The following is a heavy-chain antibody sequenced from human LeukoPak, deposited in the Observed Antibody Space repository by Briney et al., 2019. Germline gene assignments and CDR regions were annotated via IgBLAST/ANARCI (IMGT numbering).Heavy chain of an antibody. D-gene: IGHD3-3*01. CDR2: IYYSGST. V-gene: IGHV4-39*07. CDR3: ARLGFYDFWSGWSHYYYMDV. J-gene: IGHJ6*03. Sequence: SETLSLTCTVSGGSISSSSYYWGWIRQPPGKGLEWIGSIYYSGSTYYNPSLKSRVTISVDTSKNQFSLKLSSVTAADTAVYYCARLGFYDFWSGWSHYYYMDVWGKGTTVTVSS. CDR1: GGSISSSSYY.